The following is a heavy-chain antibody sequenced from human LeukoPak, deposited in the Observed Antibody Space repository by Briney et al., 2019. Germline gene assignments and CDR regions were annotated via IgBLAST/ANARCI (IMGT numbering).Heavy chain of an antibody. J-gene: IGHJ5*02. V-gene: IGHV1-8*03. CDR3: ARDRGTMIVVVIENWFDP. Sequence: ASVKVSCRASGYTFTSYDINWVRQATGQGLEWMGWMNPYSGNTGYAQKFQGRVTITSNTSISTAYMELSNLTSEDTAVYYCARDRGTMIVVVIENWFDPWGQGTLVTVSS. CDR2: MNPYSGNT. D-gene: IGHD3-22*01. CDR1: GYTFTSYD.